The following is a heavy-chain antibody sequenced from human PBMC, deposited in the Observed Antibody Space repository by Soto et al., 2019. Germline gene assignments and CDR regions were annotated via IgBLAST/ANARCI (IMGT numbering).Heavy chain of an antibody. CDR1: GGPFSGYY. Sequence: SETLSLTCAGYGGPFSGYYWSWIRQPPGKGLEWIGEINHSGSTTYNPSLKSRVTISVDTSKNQFSLKLSSVTAADTAVYYCARGHSDFLFDYWGQGTLVTVSS. CDR2: INHSGST. V-gene: IGHV4-34*01. J-gene: IGHJ4*02. D-gene: IGHD2-21*01. CDR3: ARGHSDFLFDY.